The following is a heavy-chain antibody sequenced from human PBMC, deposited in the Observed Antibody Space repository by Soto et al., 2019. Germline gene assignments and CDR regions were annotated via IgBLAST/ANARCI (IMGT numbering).Heavy chain of an antibody. CDR2: SGGSERST. Sequence: PGGSLRLSCVVSGLTFSRADLSWVRQPPGKGLEWVSASGGSERSTHYVDSVKGRFTISRDNAKNTLYLQMNSLRAEDTAVYYCARDTPTTYYDILTGQNWFDPWGQGTLVTVSS. J-gene: IGHJ5*02. V-gene: IGHV3-23*01. CDR1: GLTFSRAD. D-gene: IGHD3-9*01. CDR3: ARDTPTTYYDILTGQNWFDP.